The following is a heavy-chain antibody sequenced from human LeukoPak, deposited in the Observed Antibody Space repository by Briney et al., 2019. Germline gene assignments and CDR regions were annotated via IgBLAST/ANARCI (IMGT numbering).Heavy chain of an antibody. V-gene: IGHV1-2*04. CDR1: GYTFTGHY. D-gene: IGHD6-13*01. Sequence: ASVKVSCKASGYTFTGHYMHWVRQAPGQGLEWMGWINPNSGGTNYAQKFQGWVTMTRDTSISTAYMELSRLRSDDTAVYYCARGTVEQQLNNWFDPWGQGTLVTVSS. J-gene: IGHJ5*02. CDR3: ARGTVEQQLNNWFDP. CDR2: INPNSGGT.